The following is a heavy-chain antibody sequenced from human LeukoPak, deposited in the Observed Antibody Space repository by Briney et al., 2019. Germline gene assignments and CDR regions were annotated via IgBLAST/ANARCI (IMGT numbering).Heavy chain of an antibody. D-gene: IGHD1-26*01. CDR1: GFTFSSYG. Sequence: GGFLRLSCAASGFTFSSYGMHWVRQAPGKGLEWVAFIRYDGSNKYYADSVKGRFTISRDNSKNTLYLQMNSLRAEDTAVYYCAKDPSRIVGATRGDYWGQGTLVTVSS. CDR2: IRYDGSNK. J-gene: IGHJ4*02. V-gene: IGHV3-30*02. CDR3: AKDPSRIVGATRGDY.